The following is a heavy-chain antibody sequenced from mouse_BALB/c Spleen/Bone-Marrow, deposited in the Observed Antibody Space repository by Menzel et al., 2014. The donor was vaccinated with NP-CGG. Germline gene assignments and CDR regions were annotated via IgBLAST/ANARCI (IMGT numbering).Heavy chain of an antibody. CDR1: GFTFTDYY. V-gene: IGHV7-3*02. J-gene: IGHJ1*01. CDR2: IRNKAKGYTT. D-gene: IGHD2-2*01. Sequence: EVQLQQSGGGLVQPGGSLRLSCATSGFTFTDYYMSWVRQPPGQALEWLGFIRNKAKGYTTEYSASVKGRFTISRDNSLSIVYLQMNTLRAEDSATYDGARDINYDGYDWYFDYWGAGTTLTVSS. CDR3: ARDINYDGYDWYFDY.